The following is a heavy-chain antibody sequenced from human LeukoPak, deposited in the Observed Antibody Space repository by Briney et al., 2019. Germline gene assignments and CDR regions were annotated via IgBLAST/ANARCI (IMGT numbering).Heavy chain of an antibody. Sequence: SETLSLTCTVSGYSISSGYYWGWIRQPPGKGLEWIGSIYHSGSTYYNPSLKSRVTISVDTSKNQFSLKLSSVTAADTAVYYCARGHRSSSWYRSWTPHPFFDYWGQGTLVTVSS. V-gene: IGHV4-38-2*02. CDR2: IYHSGST. CDR3: ARGHRSSSWYRSWTPHPFFDY. CDR1: GYSISSGYY. J-gene: IGHJ4*02. D-gene: IGHD6-13*01.